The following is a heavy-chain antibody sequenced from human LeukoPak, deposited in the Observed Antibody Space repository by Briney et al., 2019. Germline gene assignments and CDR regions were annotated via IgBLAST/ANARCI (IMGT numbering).Heavy chain of an antibody. D-gene: IGHD2-15*01. J-gene: IGHJ4*02. V-gene: IGHV4-34*01. CDR3: ARGRKGRNCSGGSCTWVY. Sequence: SETLSLTCAVYGGSFSGYYWSWIRQPPGKGLEWIGEINHSGSTNYNPSLKSRVTISVDTSKNQFSLKLSSVTAADTAVYYCARGRKGRNCSGGSCTWVYWGQGTLVTVSS. CDR1: GGSFSGYY. CDR2: INHSGST.